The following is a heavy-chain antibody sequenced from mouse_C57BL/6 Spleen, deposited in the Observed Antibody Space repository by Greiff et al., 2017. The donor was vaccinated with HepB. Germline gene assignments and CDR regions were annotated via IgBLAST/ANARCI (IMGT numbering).Heavy chain of an antibody. CDR3: AREGQPYYGSSPCV. CDR2: INPSSGYT. J-gene: IGHJ1*03. CDR1: GYTFTSSW. Sequence: VQLQQSGADLAPPGASVKLSCKASGYTFTSSWMHWVNQRPGQGLEWIGSINPSSGYTKYHQKFKDKATLTADKSSSTAYMQLSSLTYEDSAVYYCAREGQPYYGSSPCVWGTGTTVTVAS. D-gene: IGHD1-1*01. V-gene: IGHV1-7*01.